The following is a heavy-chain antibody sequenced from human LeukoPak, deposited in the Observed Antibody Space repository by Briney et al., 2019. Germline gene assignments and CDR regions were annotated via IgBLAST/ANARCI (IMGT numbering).Heavy chain of an antibody. CDR2: IYHSGST. D-gene: IGHD4-17*01. V-gene: IGHV4-38-2*02. CDR3: ARDQAAGDYGDSPPYYMDV. J-gene: IGHJ6*03. CDR1: GYSISSGYY. Sequence: SETLSLTCTVSGYSISSGYYWGWSRQPPGKGLEWIGSIYHSGSTYYNPSLKSRVTISVDTSKNQFSLKLSSVTAADTAVYYCARDQAAGDYGDSPPYYMDVWGKGTTVTVSS.